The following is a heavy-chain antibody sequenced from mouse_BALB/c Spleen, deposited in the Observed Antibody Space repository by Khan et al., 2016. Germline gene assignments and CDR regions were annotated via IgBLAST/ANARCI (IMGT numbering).Heavy chain of an antibody. D-gene: IGHD1-1*01. V-gene: IGHV2-5*01. CDR1: GFSLTSYG. CDR3: AKNNSGTSYFDY. Sequence: QVQLKESGPGLVQPSQSLSITCTVSGFSLTSYGVHWVRQSPGKGLEWLGVIWRGGSTAYNAAFMSRLSITKDNSKSQVFFKMNRLQADDTAIYYCAKNNSGTSYFDYWGQGTTLTVSS. CDR2: IWRGGST. J-gene: IGHJ2*01.